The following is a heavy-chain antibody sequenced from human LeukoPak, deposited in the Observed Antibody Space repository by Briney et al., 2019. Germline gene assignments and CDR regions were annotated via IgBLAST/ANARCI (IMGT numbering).Heavy chain of an antibody. CDR3: ARLRGISLDP. V-gene: IGHV4-39*01. J-gene: IGHJ5*02. CDR2: ICYSGST. CDR1: GGSISSSSYY. Sequence: SETLSLTCTVSGGSISSSSYYWGWIRQPPGKGLEWIGSICYSGSTYYSPSLKSRVTISVDTSKNQFSLKLSSVTAADTAVYYCARLRGISLDPWGQGTLVTVSS. D-gene: IGHD1-14*01.